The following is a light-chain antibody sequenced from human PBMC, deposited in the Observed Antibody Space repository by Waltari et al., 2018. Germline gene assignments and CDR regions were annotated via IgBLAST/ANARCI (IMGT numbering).Light chain of an antibody. J-gene: IGKJ4*01. Sequence: DIVMTQSPDSLAVSLGERATINCKSSQSVLYSANNKDYLAWYQQKPGQPAKLLIYWASTREFGVPDRFSGSGSVTDFTLTISSLQAEDVAVYYCQQYYSIPLTFGGGTKVEIK. CDR3: QQYYSIPLT. CDR1: QSVLYSANNKDY. CDR2: WAS. V-gene: IGKV4-1*01.